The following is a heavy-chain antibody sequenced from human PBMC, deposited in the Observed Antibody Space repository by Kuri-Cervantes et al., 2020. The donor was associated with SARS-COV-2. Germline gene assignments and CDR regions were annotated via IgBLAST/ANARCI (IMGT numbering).Heavy chain of an antibody. J-gene: IGHJ4*02. D-gene: IGHD3-10*01. Sequence: ASVKVSCKASGYTFTDYYMYWVRQAPGQGLEWMGWINPNSGGTNYAQKFQGWVAMTRDTSPSTAYMELSRLRSDDTAVYYCARGEGVRGLRVLFQCQGAGPLDFWGQGTLVTVSS. CDR1: GYTFTDYY. V-gene: IGHV1-2*04. CDR3: ARGEGVRGLRVLFQCQGAGPLDF. CDR2: INPNSGGT.